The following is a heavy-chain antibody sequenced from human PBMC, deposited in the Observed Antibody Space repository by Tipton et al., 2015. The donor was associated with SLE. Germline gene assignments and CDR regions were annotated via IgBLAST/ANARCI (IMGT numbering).Heavy chain of an antibody. J-gene: IGHJ3*02. CDR1: GGSISSYY. Sequence: GSLRLSCTVSGGSISSYYWSWIRQPAGKGLEWIGRIYTSGSTNYNPSLKSRVTMSVDTSKNQFSLKLSSVTAADTAVYYCARGVVTMVQGTGRAFDIWGQGTMVTVSS. D-gene: IGHD3-10*01. CDR3: ARGVVTMVQGTGRAFDI. CDR2: IYTSGST. V-gene: IGHV4-4*07.